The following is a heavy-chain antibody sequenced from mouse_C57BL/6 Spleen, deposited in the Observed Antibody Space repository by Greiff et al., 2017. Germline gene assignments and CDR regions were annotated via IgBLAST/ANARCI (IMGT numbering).Heavy chain of an antibody. CDR1: GYTFTDYY. CDR3: ARERGDYAMDY. Sequence: EVMLVESGPVLVKPGASVKMSCKASGYTFTDYYMNWVKQSHGKSLEWIGVINPYNGGTSYNQKFKGKATLTVDKSSSTAYMELNSLTAEDSAVYYCARERGDYAMDYWGQGTSVTVSS. V-gene: IGHV1-19*01. CDR2: INPYNGGT. J-gene: IGHJ4*01.